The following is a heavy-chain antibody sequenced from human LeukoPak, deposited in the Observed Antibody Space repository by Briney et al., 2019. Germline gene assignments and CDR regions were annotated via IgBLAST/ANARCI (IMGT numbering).Heavy chain of an antibody. CDR2: IYTSGST. V-gene: IGHV4-4*07. J-gene: IGHJ5*02. D-gene: IGHD3-9*01. CDR3: ARIFHTKLRYFDWGSVWFDP. CDR1: GGSINTYY. Sequence: PSETLSLTCTVSGGSINTYYWSWIRQPAGKGLEWIGRIYTSGSTYYNPSLKSRVTISVDTSKNQFSLKLSSVTAADTAVYYCARIFHTKLRYFDWGSVWFDPWGQGTLVTVSS.